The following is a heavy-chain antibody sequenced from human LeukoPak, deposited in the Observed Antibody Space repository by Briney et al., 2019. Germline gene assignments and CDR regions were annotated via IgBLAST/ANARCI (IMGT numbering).Heavy chain of an antibody. V-gene: IGHV5-51*01. CDR1: GYSXTTXW. J-gene: IGHJ4*02. Sequence: XXXCKXXGYSXTTXWIGWVXXTPXXGXXXXXXXYPGDSDTRYSPSYRGQVTISADKSISTAYLQWSSLKASDTAMYYCARIGSSWFRRGYYFDYWGQGTLVTVSS. CDR3: ARIGSSWFRRGYYFDY. CDR2: XYPGDSDT. D-gene: IGHD6-13*01.